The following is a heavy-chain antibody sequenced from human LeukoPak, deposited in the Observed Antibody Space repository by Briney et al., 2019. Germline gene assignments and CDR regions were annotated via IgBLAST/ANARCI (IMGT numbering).Heavy chain of an antibody. Sequence: ASVKVSCKASGYTLTSYHINWVRQPTAQGLEWMGWMNPNSGNTDYAQKFQGRVTMTRNTSISTAYMELSSLRSEDTAVYYCARSPIRYCSGGSCFRWFDPWGQGTLVTVSS. D-gene: IGHD2-15*01. CDR1: GYTLTSYH. CDR3: ARSPIRYCSGGSCFRWFDP. CDR2: MNPNSGNT. V-gene: IGHV1-8*01. J-gene: IGHJ5*02.